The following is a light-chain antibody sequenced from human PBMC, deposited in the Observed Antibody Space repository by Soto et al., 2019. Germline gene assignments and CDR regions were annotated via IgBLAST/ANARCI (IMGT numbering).Light chain of an antibody. J-gene: IGLJ1*01. CDR3: SSYTSSSTPYV. CDR1: SSNIGNNP. CDR2: YDD. Sequence: QSVLTQPPSVSEAPRQRVTISCSGSSSNIGNNPVNWYQQLPGKAPKLLIYYDDLLPAGVSDRFSGSKSGTSASLAISGLQAEDEADYYCSSYTSSSTPYVFGTGTKLTVL. V-gene: IGLV1-36*01.